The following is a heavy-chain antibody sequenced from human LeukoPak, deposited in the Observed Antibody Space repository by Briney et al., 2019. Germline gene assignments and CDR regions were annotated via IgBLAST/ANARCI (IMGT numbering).Heavy chain of an antibody. CDR3: ASVYGPTGLPNY. CDR2: FDPEDGET. V-gene: IGHV1-24*01. J-gene: IGHJ4*02. Sequence: GASVKVSCKVSGYTLTELSMHWVRQAPGKGLEWMGGFDPEDGETIYAQKFQGRVTMTEDTSTDTAYMELSRLRSDDTAVYYCASVYGPTGLPNYWGQGTLVTVSS. CDR1: GYTLTELS. D-gene: IGHD2-8*01.